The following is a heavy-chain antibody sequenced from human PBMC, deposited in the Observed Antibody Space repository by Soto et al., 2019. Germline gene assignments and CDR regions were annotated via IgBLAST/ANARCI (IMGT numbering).Heavy chain of an antibody. D-gene: IGHD4-4*01. V-gene: IGHV1-69*12. CDR1: GGTFSSYA. CDR2: IIPIFGTA. CDR3: ARGYSNYGYFDY. Sequence: QVQLVQSGAEVKKPGSSVKVSCKASGGTFSSYAISWVXXXXXXXLEWMGGIIPIFGTANYAQKFQGRVTITADESTSTAYMELSSLRSEDTAVYYCARGYSNYGYFDYWGQGTLVTVSS. J-gene: IGHJ4*02.